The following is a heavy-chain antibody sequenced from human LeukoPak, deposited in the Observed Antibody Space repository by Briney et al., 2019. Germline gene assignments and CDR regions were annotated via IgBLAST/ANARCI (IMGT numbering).Heavy chain of an antibody. V-gene: IGHV3-30-3*01. D-gene: IGHD3-10*01. CDR1: GFTFSSYA. Sequence: GGSLRLSCAASGFTFSSYAMHWVRQAPGKGLEWVAVISYDGSNKYYADSVKGRFTISRDNSKNTLYLQMNSLRAEDTAVYYCARVHLWFGVFDAFDIWGQGTMVAVSS. CDR3: ARVHLWFGVFDAFDI. J-gene: IGHJ3*02. CDR2: ISYDGSNK.